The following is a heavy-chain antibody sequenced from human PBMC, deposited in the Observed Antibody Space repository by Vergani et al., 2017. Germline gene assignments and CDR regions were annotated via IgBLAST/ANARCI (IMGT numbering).Heavy chain of an antibody. CDR2: IRSKAYGGTT. D-gene: IGHD3-10*01. V-gene: IGHV3-49*04. CDR3: TPSPGRDY. J-gene: IGHJ4*02. CDR1: GFTFGDYA. Sequence: EVQLVESGVGLVQPGRSLRLSCTASGFTFGDYAMSWVRQAPGKGLEWVGFIRSKAYGGTTEYAASVKGRFTISRDDSKSIAYLQMNSLKTEDTAVYYCTPSPGRDYWGQGTLVTVSS.